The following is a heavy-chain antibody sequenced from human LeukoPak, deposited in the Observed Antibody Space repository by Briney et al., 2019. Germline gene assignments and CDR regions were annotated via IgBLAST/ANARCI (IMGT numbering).Heavy chain of an antibody. CDR1: GFTVSSNY. J-gene: IGHJ4*02. V-gene: IGHV3-66*01. CDR3: ARDSSGWYYFDD. D-gene: IGHD6-19*01. CDR2: IYSGGST. Sequence: PGGSLRLSCAASGFTVSSNYMSWVRQAPGKGLEWVSVIYSGGSTNYADSVKGRFTISRDNSKNTLYLQMNSLRAEDTAVYYCARDSSGWYYFDDSGQGTQVTVSS.